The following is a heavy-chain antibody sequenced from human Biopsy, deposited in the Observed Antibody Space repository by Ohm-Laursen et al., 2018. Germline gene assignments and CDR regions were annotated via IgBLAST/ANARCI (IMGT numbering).Heavy chain of an antibody. CDR1: GFPFTNAW. CDR3: LSNWLDP. V-gene: IGHV3-15*01. Sequence: SLRLSCAASGFPFTNAWMSWVRQAPGKGLEWVGRIKSKTGGGTIDYAASVKSRFSISRDDSKNTLYLQMNSLKTEDTAVYYCLSNWLDPWGQGTLVTVSS. J-gene: IGHJ5*02. CDR2: IKSKTGGGTI.